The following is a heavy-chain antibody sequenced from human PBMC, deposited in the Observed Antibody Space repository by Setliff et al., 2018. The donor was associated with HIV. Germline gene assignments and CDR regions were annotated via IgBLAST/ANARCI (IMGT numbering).Heavy chain of an antibody. V-gene: IGHV4-34*01. Sequence: SETLSLTCAVYGESFSGYYWNWIRQPPGKGLEWIGEINHSGGSTNFNPSLKSRVTISVDSSKKQFSLKLKSVTAADTAVYYCARDFNYYYYYGMDVWGQGTTVTVSS. J-gene: IGHJ6*02. CDR3: ARDFNYYYYYGMDV. CDR1: GESFSGYY. CDR2: INHSGGST.